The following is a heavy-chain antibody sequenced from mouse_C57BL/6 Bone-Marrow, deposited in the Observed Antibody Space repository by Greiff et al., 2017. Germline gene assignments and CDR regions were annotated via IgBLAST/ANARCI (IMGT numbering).Heavy chain of an antibody. J-gene: IGHJ3*01. D-gene: IGHD1-1*01. Sequence: EVQLVESGGGLVQPKGSLKLSCAASGFSFNTYAMNWVRQAPGKGLEWVARIRSKSNNYATYYADSVKDRFTISSDDSESMLYLQMNNLKTEDTAMYYCVRGLRYLAYWGQGTLVTVSA. CDR1: GFSFNTYA. CDR2: IRSKSNNYAT. V-gene: IGHV10-1*01. CDR3: VRGLRYLAY.